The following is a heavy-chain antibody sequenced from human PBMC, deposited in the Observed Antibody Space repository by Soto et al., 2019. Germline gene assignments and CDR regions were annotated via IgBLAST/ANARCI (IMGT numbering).Heavy chain of an antibody. CDR1: GGTFSSYA. V-gene: IGHV1-69*06. CDR3: ARDRGYGGNHGCNGMDV. J-gene: IGHJ6*02. D-gene: IGHD2-15*01. Sequence: QVQLVQSGAEVKKPGSSVKVSCKASGGTFSSYAISWVRQAPGQGLEWMGGIIPIFGTANYAQKCQGRVTITAAKSTSTAYMELSSLRSEDTAVYYCARDRGYGGNHGCNGMDVWGQGTTVTVSS. CDR2: IIPIFGTA.